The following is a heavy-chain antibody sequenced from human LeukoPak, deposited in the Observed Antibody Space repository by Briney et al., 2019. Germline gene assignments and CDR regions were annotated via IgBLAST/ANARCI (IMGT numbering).Heavy chain of an antibody. CDR3: ARDLGCSSTSCSIGGIPDY. J-gene: IGHJ4*02. CDR1: GYTFTGYY. D-gene: IGHD2-2*01. V-gene: IGHV1-2*02. Sequence: ASVKVSCKASGYTFTGYYMHWARQAPGQGLEWMGWINPNRGGTNYAQKFKGRVTMTRDTSISTAYMELSRLRSDDTAVYYCARDLGCSSTSCSIGGIPDYWGQGTLVTVSS. CDR2: INPNRGGT.